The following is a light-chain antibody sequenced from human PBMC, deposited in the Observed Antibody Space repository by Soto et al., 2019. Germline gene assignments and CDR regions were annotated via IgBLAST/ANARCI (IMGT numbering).Light chain of an antibody. CDR2: EVS. V-gene: IGLV2-8*01. J-gene: IGLJ3*02. CDR1: SSDVGGYNY. CDR3: NSYAGNSWV. Sequence: QSALTQPPSASGSPGQSVTISCTGTSSDVGGYNYVSWYQHHPGKAPKLMIYEVSKRPSGVPDRFSGSKSGNTASLTVSGLQADDEPDYYCNSYAGNSWVFGGGTKVTVL.